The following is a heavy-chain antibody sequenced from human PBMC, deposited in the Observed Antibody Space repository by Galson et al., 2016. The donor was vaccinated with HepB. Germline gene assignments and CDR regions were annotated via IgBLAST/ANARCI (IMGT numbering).Heavy chain of an antibody. V-gene: IGHV3-72*01. CDR1: GFTFSDHY. D-gene: IGHD3-22*01. CDR3: ARDYYDGSRHYMDY. J-gene: IGHJ4*02. CDR2: SRDKAHSYTT. Sequence: SLRLSCAASGFTFSDHYIDWVRQAPGKGLEWVGRSRDKAHSYTTEYAASVKGRFAISRDDSDNSLYLQMNSLKTEDTAVYYCARDYYDGSRHYMDYWGRGTLVTVSS.